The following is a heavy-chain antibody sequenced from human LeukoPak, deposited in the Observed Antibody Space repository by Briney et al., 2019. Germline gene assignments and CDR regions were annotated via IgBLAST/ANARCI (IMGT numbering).Heavy chain of an antibody. CDR2: IYYSGST. CDR1: GGSIISSSYY. V-gene: IGHV4-39*01. D-gene: IGHD6-25*01. Sequence: SETLSLTCTVSGGSIISSSYYWGWIRPPPGKGLEWLGSIYYSGSTYYNPSLKSRVTISVDTSKNQFSLKLSSVTAADTAVYYCARRDSSGVVPRWDYWGQGTLVTVSS. CDR3: ARRDSSGVVPRWDY. J-gene: IGHJ4*02.